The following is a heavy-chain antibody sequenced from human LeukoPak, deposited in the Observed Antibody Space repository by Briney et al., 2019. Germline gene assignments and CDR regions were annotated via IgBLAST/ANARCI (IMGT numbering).Heavy chain of an antibody. CDR2: ISYDGSNK. CDR3: ARGEMATIMPDY. V-gene: IGHV3-30*03. J-gene: IGHJ4*02. Sequence: PGGSLRLSCAASGFTFSSYGMHWVRQAPGKGLEWVAVISYDGSNKYYADSVKGRFTISRDNSKNTLYLQMNSLRAEDTAVYYCARGEMATIMPDYWGQGTLVTVSS. CDR1: GFTFSSYG. D-gene: IGHD5-24*01.